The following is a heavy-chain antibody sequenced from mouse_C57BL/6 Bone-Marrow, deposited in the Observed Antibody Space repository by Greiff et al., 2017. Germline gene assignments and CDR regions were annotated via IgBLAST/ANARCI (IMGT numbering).Heavy chain of an antibody. J-gene: IGHJ2*01. V-gene: IGHV1-81*01. CDR1: GYTFTSYG. CDR3: ALYYYGSRDY. CDR2: IYPRSGNT. Sequence: QVQLKESGAELARPGASVKLSCKASGYTFTSYGISWVKQRTGQGLEWIGEIYPRSGNTYYNEKFKGKATLTADKSSSTAYMELRSLTSEDSAVYFFALYYYGSRDYWGQGTTLTVSS. D-gene: IGHD1-1*01.